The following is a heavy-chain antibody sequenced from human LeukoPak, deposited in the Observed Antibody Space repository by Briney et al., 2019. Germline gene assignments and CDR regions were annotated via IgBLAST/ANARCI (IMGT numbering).Heavy chain of an antibody. J-gene: IGHJ6*03. CDR3: ARFHSGSYYRYYYYYMGV. Sequence: GESLKISCKASGYNFTTYWIGWVRQMPGKGLEWMGIIYPGDSDTTYSPSFQGQVTISADKSISTAYLQWSSLKASDTAMYYCARFHSGSYYRYYYYYMGVWGKGTTVTISS. V-gene: IGHV5-51*01. D-gene: IGHD1-26*01. CDR1: GYNFTTYW. CDR2: IYPGDSDT.